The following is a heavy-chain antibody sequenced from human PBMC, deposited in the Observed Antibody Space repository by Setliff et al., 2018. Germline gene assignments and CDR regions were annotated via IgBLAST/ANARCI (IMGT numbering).Heavy chain of an antibody. J-gene: IGHJ4*02. V-gene: IGHV3-30*18. Sequence: TGGSLRLSCAASGFTFFYHGMHWVRQAPGQGLEWVAVISYDGRDKYYADSVKGRFTVSRDNSENTLYLHMNNLRPEDTALYYCAKEETAGQVGGPSDYWGQGTLVTVSS. CDR2: ISYDGRDK. CDR1: GFTFFYHG. D-gene: IGHD2-21*02. CDR3: AKEETAGQVGGPSDY.